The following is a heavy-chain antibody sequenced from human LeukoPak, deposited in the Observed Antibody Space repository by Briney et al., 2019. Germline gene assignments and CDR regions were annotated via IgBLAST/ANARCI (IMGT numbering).Heavy chain of an antibody. CDR1: GFTFSSYA. Sequence: GGSLRLSCAASGFTFSSYAMSWVRQAPGKGLEWVSAISGSGGSTYYADSVKGRFTISRDNSKNTLYLQMNSLRAEDTAVYYCAKPAGRPLAALTLYYFDYWGQGTLVTVSS. D-gene: IGHD2-15*01. V-gene: IGHV3-23*01. J-gene: IGHJ4*02. CDR3: AKPAGRPLAALTLYYFDY. CDR2: ISGSGGST.